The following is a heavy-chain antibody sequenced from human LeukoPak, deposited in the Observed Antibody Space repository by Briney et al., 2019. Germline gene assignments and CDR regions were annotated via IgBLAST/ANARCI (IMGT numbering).Heavy chain of an antibody. Sequence: SETLSLTCTVSGGSISSSSYYWGWIRQAPGKGLEWIGSIYYSGSTYYNPSLKSRVTISVDTSKNQFSLKLSSVTAADTAVYYCARIAEDDYGGNSEDYWGQGTLVTVSS. CDR2: IYYSGST. J-gene: IGHJ4*02. D-gene: IGHD4-23*01. CDR1: GGSISSSSYY. V-gene: IGHV4-39*01. CDR3: ARIAEDDYGGNSEDY.